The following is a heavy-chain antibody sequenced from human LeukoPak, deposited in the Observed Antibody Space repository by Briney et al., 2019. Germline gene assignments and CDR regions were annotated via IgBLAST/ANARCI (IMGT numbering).Heavy chain of an antibody. Sequence: GGSLRLSCAASGFAFESYWMSWVRQAPGKGLEWVANIKQDGSEKYYVDSVKGRFTISRDNAKNSLYLQMNSLRAEDTAVYYYARGSTGIWGQGTMVTVSS. CDR1: GFAFESYW. D-gene: IGHD2-8*02. CDR3: ARGSTGI. J-gene: IGHJ3*02. V-gene: IGHV3-7*01. CDR2: IKQDGSEK.